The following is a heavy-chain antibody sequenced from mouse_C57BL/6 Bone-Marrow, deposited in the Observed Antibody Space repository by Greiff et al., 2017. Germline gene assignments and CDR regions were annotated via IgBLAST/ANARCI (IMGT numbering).Heavy chain of an antibody. CDR3: VRGEYCGIPSAMDY. Sequence: QVQLQQPGAELVKPGASVKLSCKASGYTFTSYWMQWVKQRPGQGLEWIGEIDPSDSYTNYNQKFKGKATLTVDTSSSTAYMQLSSLTSEDSAVYYCVRGEYCGIPSAMDYWGHRNSVTVSS. D-gene: IGHD1-1*01. J-gene: IGHJ4*01. CDR1: GYTFTSYW. CDR2: IDPSDSYT. V-gene: IGHV1-50*01.